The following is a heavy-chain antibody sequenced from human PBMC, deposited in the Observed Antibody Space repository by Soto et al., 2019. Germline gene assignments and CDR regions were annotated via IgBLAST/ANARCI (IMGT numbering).Heavy chain of an antibody. CDR1: GYTFTGYY. Sequence: ASVKVSCKASGYTFTGYYMHWVRQAPGQGLEWMGWINPNSGGTNYAQKFQGWVTMTRDTSISTAYMELSRLRSDDTAVYYCAREGYSSSPDYYYYGMDVWGQGTTVTVSS. CDR2: INPNSGGT. D-gene: IGHD6-6*01. CDR3: AREGYSSSPDYYYYGMDV. V-gene: IGHV1-2*04. J-gene: IGHJ6*02.